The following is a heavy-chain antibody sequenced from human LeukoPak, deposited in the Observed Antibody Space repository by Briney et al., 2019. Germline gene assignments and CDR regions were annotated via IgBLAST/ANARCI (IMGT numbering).Heavy chain of an antibody. Sequence: PSETLSLTCAVSGYSISSGYYWGWIRQPPGKGLEWIGSIYHSGSTYYNPSLKSRVTISVDTSKNPFSLKLSSVTAADTAVYYCARRGGISTAASALNWFDPWGQGTPVTVSS. V-gene: IGHV4-38-2*01. CDR3: ARRGGISTAASALNWFDP. J-gene: IGHJ5*02. D-gene: IGHD2-2*01. CDR2: IYHSGST. CDR1: GYSISSGYY.